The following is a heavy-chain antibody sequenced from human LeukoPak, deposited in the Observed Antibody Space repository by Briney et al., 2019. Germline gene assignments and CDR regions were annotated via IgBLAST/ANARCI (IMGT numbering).Heavy chain of an antibody. CDR3: AREGQYGSGIDY. CDR2: ISSSGSTI. Sequence: GRSLRLSCAASGFTFSSYGMNWVRQAPGKGLEWVSYISSSGSTIYYADSVKGRFTISRDNAKNSLYLQMNSLRAEDTAVYYCAREGQYGSGIDYWGQGTLVTVSS. D-gene: IGHD3-10*01. V-gene: IGHV3-48*04. J-gene: IGHJ4*02. CDR1: GFTFSSYG.